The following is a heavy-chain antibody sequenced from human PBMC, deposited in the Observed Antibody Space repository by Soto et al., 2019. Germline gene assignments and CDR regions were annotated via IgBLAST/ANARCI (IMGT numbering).Heavy chain of an antibody. V-gene: IGHV4-30-4*01. CDR2: IYYSGST. Sequence: SLSPTGSVSGASISSGDYYGSWIRQPPGKGLEWIGYIYYSGSTYYNPSLKSRVTISVDTSKNQFSLKLSSVTAADTAVYYCARAHASNKYNWITPTVDWFDPWGQGTLVTVYS. D-gene: IGHD1-20*01. CDR3: ARAHASNKYNWITPTVDWFDP. CDR1: GASISSGDYY. J-gene: IGHJ5*02.